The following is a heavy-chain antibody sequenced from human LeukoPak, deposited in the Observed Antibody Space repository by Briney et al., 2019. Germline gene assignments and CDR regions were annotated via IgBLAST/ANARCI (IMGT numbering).Heavy chain of an antibody. Sequence: GGSLRLSCAASGFTFSSYEMNWVRQAPGKGLEWVSYISSNGSTIYYADSVKGRFTISRDNAKNSLYLQMNSLRAEDTAVYYCARVRNGMDVWGQGTTVTVSS. V-gene: IGHV3-48*03. J-gene: IGHJ6*02. CDR1: GFTFSSYE. CDR3: ARVRNGMDV. CDR2: ISSNGSTI.